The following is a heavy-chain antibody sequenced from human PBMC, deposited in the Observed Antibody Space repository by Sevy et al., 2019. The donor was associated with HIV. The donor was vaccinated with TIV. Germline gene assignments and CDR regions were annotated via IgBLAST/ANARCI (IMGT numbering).Heavy chain of an antibody. D-gene: IGHD2-2*01. Sequence: GGSLRLSCAASGFTFSSYAMSWVRQAPGKGLEWVSAVSGSGGSTYYADSVKGLFTISRDNSKNTLYLQMNSLRAEDTAVYYCAKDVGYCSSTSCWFDPWGQGTLVTVSS. CDR2: VSGSGGST. V-gene: IGHV3-23*01. J-gene: IGHJ5*02. CDR3: AKDVGYCSSTSCWFDP. CDR1: GFTFSSYA.